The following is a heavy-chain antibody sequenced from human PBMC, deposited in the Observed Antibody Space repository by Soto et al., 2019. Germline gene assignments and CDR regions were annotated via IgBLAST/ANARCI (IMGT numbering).Heavy chain of an antibody. CDR2: IYYSGST. Sequence: QVQLQESGPGLVKPSQTLSLTCTVSGGSISSGDYYWSWIRQPPGKGLEWIGHIYYSGSTYYNPSPRSRVTLSVDPSKNQFSLKLSSVTAADTAVYYCARVGGGLAGAYWGQGTLVTVSS. V-gene: IGHV4-30-4*01. CDR3: ARVGGGLAGAY. CDR1: GGSISSGDYY. D-gene: IGHD3-16*01. J-gene: IGHJ4*02.